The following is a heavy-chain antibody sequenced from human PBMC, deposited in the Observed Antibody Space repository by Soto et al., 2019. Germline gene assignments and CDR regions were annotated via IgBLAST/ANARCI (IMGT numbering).Heavy chain of an antibody. CDR2: ISSNGGST. J-gene: IGHJ3*02. Sequence: GGSLRLSCSASGFTFSSYAMHWVRQAPGKGLEYVSAISSNGGSTYYADSVKGRFTISRDNSKNTLYLQMSSLRAEDTAVYYCVKLGRTDAFDIWGQGTMVTVSS. V-gene: IGHV3-64D*08. CDR3: VKLGRTDAFDI. CDR1: GFTFSSYA.